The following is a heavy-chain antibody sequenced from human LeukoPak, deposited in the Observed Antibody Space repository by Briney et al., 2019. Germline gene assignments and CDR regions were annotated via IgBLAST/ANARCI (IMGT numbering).Heavy chain of an antibody. CDR3: ASAAGPFDN. CDR1: GFTFSSYG. J-gene: IGHJ4*02. CDR2: IWFDGSIK. Sequence: GGSLRLSCAASGFTFSSYGMHWVRQAPGKGLEWVAVIWFDGSIKYYADSVKGRFTLSRDNSRNTLFLQMNSLRAEDTAVYYCASAAGPFDNWGQGTLVTVSS. D-gene: IGHD6-19*01. V-gene: IGHV3-33*01.